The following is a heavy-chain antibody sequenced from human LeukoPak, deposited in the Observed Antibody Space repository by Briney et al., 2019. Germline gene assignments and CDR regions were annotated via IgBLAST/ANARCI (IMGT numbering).Heavy chain of an antibody. V-gene: IGHV1-8*01. D-gene: IGHD6-19*01. CDR2: MNPNSGNT. Sequence: GASLKVSCKASGYTFTSCDINWGRQATGQGLEWMGWMNPNSGNTGYGQSFQGRITMTRDISIGTAYMELSNLTSEDTAIYYCTRGSSGRRDNWGQGTLVTVSA. CDR1: GYTFTSCD. J-gene: IGHJ4*02. CDR3: TRGSSGRRDN.